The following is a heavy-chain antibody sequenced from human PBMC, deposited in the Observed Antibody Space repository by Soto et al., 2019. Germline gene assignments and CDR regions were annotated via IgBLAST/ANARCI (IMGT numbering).Heavy chain of an antibody. V-gene: IGHV1-8*01. CDR2: MNPNSGNT. D-gene: IGHD3-22*01. Sequence: GASVKVSCKASGYTFTRYDITSVRQATGQGLEWMGWMNPNSGNTGYAQKFQGRVTMTRNTSISTAYMELSSLRSEDTAVYYCARVSSSGYPTPFYYYYYGMDVWGQGTTVTVSS. CDR3: ARVSSSGYPTPFYYYYYGMDV. J-gene: IGHJ6*02. CDR1: GYTFTRYD.